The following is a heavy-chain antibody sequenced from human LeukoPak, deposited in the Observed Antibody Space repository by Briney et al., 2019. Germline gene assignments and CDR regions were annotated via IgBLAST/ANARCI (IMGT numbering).Heavy chain of an antibody. CDR1: GFTVSSNY. Sequence: GGSLRLSCAASGFTVSSNYMSWVRQAPGKGLEWVSIIYSGGGTYYADSVKGRFTISRDSSKNTLYLQMNSLRAEDTAVYYCARGVATSRGAFDYWGQGTLVTVSS. CDR2: IYSGGGT. V-gene: IGHV3-53*01. CDR3: ARGVATSRGAFDY. J-gene: IGHJ4*02. D-gene: IGHD5-24*01.